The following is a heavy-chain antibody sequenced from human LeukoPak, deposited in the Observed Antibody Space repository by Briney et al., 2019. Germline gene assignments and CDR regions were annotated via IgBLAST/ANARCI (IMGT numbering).Heavy chain of an antibody. V-gene: IGHV3-23*01. D-gene: IGHD6-13*01. Sequence: GGSLRLSCAASGFTFSSSAMSWVRQAPGRGLEWVSSITGSGDSTYYADSVKGRFTISRDNSKNTLYLQMNSLRAEDTAVYYCAKDLGYQPDYWGQGTLVTVSS. CDR1: GFTFSSSA. CDR2: ITGSGDST. CDR3: AKDLGYQPDY. J-gene: IGHJ4*02.